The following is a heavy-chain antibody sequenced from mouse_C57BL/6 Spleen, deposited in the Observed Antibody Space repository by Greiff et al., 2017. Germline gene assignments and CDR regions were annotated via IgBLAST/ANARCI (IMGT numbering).Heavy chain of an antibody. V-gene: IGHV1-72*01. CDR3: ADGYDYGSMDY. CDR2: IDPNSGGT. J-gene: IGHJ4*01. D-gene: IGHD2-4*01. CDR1: GYTFTSYW. Sequence: QVQLKQPGAELVKPGASVKLSCKASGYTFTSYWMHWVKQRPGRGLEWIGRIDPNSGGTKYNEKFKSKATLTVDKPSSTAYMQRSSLTSEDSAVYYCADGYDYGSMDYWGQGTSVTVSS.